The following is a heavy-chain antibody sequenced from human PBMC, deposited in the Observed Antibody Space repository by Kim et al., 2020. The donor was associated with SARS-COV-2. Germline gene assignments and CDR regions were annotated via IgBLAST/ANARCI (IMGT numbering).Heavy chain of an antibody. CDR2: ISGDGGST. J-gene: IGHJ6*02. D-gene: IGHD1-26*01. CDR3: AKDQLPGIVGAFLPPYYYGMDV. CDR1: GFTFDDYA. V-gene: IGHV3-43*02. Sequence: GGSLRLSCAASGFTFDDYAMHWVRQAPGKGLEWVSLISGDGGSTYYSDSVKGRFTISRDNSKNSLYLQMNSLRTEDTALYYCAKDQLPGIVGAFLPPYYYGMDVWGQGTTVTVSS.